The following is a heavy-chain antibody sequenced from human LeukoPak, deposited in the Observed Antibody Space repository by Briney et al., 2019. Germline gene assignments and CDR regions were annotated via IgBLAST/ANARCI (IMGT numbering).Heavy chain of an antibody. V-gene: IGHV3-33*01. CDR1: GFTFSSYG. CDR3: ARAKDAFDI. CDR2: IWYDGSNK. Sequence: AGGSLRLSCAASGFTFSSYGMHCVRQAPGKGLEWVAVIWYDGSNKYYADSVKGRFTISRDNSKNTLYLQMNSLRAEDTAVYYCARAKDAFDIWGQGTMVTVSS. J-gene: IGHJ3*02.